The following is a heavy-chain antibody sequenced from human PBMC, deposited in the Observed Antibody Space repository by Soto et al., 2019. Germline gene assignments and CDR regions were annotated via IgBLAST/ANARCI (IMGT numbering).Heavy chain of an antibody. CDR1: GFSLSDYY. CDR2: ITRRSAYT. J-gene: IGHJ4*02. V-gene: IGHV3-11*05. CDR3: ARVAQGGTYSTPYYIDY. D-gene: IGHD1-26*01. Sequence: QVQVAESGGGLVKPGGSLRLSCAASGFSLSDYYMTWIRQAPGKGLEWVSYITRRSAYTNYADSVRGRFTISTDNAKNSLYLQMNSLRAEDTAVYYCARVAQGGTYSTPYYIDYGGQGTLVTVSS.